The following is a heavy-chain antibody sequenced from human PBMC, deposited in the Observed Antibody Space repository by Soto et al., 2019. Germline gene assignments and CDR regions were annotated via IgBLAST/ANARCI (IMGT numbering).Heavy chain of an antibody. CDR3: ARAAKNGVGDY. V-gene: IGHV4-59*08. Sequence: QVQLQESGPGLVKPSETLSLTCTVSGGSISSYYWSWIRQPPGKGLEWIGFIYYSGSTNYIPSLKSRVTISVDTSKNQFSLKLSSVTAADTAVYYCARAAKNGVGDYWGQGTLVTVSS. J-gene: IGHJ4*02. CDR2: IYYSGST. CDR1: GGSISSYY. D-gene: IGHD6-25*01.